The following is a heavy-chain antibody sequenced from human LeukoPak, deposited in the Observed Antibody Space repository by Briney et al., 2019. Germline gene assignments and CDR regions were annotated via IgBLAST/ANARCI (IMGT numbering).Heavy chain of an antibody. CDR2: IIETGNT. CDR1: GGSFSSYSWT. J-gene: IGHJ2*01. V-gene: IGHV4-34*01. CDR3: ARGHPPPRWFFDR. Sequence: SETLSLTCGVFGGSFSSYSWTWTWIRQTPGQGLEWIGEIIETGNTHYNPALESRVTIHSDTYKYQFSLKLTSVTAADTAVYYCARGHPPPRWFFDRWGRGTMVTVSS.